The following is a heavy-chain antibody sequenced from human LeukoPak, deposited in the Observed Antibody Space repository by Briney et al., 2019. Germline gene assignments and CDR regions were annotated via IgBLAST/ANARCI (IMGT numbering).Heavy chain of an antibody. CDR3: ARVRLGNYFDY. V-gene: IGHV3-7*03. Sequence: PGGSLRLSCAASGFTFSSYWMSWVRQAPGKGLEWVANIKQDGSEKYYVDSVKGRFTISRDNAKNSLYLQMNSLGAEDTAVYYCARVRLGNYFDYWGQGTLVTVSS. J-gene: IGHJ4*02. D-gene: IGHD3-9*01. CDR1: GFTFSSYW. CDR2: IKQDGSEK.